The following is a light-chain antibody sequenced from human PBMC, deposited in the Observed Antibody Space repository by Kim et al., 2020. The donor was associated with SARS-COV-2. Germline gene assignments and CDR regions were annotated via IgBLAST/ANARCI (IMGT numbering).Light chain of an antibody. CDR1: SSDVGGYNY. J-gene: IGLJ2*01. CDR2: DVS. Sequence: GSPGQSVTISWTGTSSDVGGYNYVSWYQQHPGKAPKLMIYDVSKRPSGVPDRFSGSKSGNTASLTISGLQAEDEADYYCCSYAGTVFGGGTKLTVL. V-gene: IGLV2-11*01. CDR3: CSYAGTV.